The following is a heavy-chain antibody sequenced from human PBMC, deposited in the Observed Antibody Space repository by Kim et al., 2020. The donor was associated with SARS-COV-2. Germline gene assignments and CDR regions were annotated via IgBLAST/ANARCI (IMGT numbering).Heavy chain of an antibody. D-gene: IGHD3-10*01. CDR2: FDPDDVET. CDR3: ATSVKPSLGFTMVLFHYF. J-gene: IGHJ4*01. V-gene: IGHV1-24*01. CDR1: GYTLTELS. Sequence: ASVKVSCTVSGYTLTELSMHWVRQAPGKGLEWMGGFDPDDVETIYAQKFQGRVTMTEDTSTDTAYMELRTLRSEDTAVCFCATSVKPSLGFTMVLFHYF.